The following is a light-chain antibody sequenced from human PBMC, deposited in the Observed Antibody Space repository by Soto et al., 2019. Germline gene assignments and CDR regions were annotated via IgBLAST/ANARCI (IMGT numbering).Light chain of an antibody. V-gene: IGLV2-8*01. CDR3: SSYAGSNNWV. CDR1: SSDVGDCNY. Sequence: QSALTQPPSASGSPGQSVTISCTGTSSDVGDCNYVSWYQQHPGKAPKLLIYEGTARPAGVHDRFSGSKSGNTASLTVSGLQADDEADYYCSSYAGSNNWVFGGGTKVTVL. J-gene: IGLJ3*02. CDR2: EGT.